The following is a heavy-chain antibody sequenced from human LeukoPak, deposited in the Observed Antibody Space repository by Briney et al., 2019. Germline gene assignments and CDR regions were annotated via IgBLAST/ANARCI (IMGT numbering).Heavy chain of an antibody. Sequence: PGRSLRLSCAASGLTFSSYGMHCVRQVPGKGLEWVAVIWYDGSDKYYADSVKGRFTISRDNSKNTLYLQMNSLRVEDTAVYYCARVLGDGGWYLGWFDRWGQGTLVTVSS. D-gene: IGHD6-19*01. J-gene: IGHJ5*02. CDR2: IWYDGSDK. CDR3: ARVLGDGGWYLGWFDR. V-gene: IGHV3-33*01. CDR1: GLTFSSYG.